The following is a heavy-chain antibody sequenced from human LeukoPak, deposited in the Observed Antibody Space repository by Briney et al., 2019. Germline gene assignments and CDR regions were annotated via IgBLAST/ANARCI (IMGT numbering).Heavy chain of an antibody. V-gene: IGHV3-23*01. D-gene: IGHD4-17*01. CDR2: ITGSGHTT. Sequence: GGSLRLSCAASGFTFSNYAMSWVRQAPGKGLEWVSGITGSGHTTYYADAVGGRFTFSRDNSKNTLFLQMNSLRAEDTAVYYCAKARTLTTLLGSWGQGTLVTVSS. CDR3: AKARTLTTLLGS. CDR1: GFTFSNYA. J-gene: IGHJ5*02.